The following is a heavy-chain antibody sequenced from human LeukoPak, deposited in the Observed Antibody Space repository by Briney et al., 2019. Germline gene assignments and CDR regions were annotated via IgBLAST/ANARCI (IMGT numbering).Heavy chain of an antibody. V-gene: IGHV1-2*06. CDR2: INPNSGGT. J-gene: IGHJ4*02. D-gene: IGHD3-3*01. CDR1: GYIFNDYY. Sequence: ASVKVSCKASGYIFNDYYMHWVRQAPGQGLEWKGRINPNSGGTNYAQKFQGRVTMTRDTSIKTDYRELSSLREEETAVYYCASRGGRTNYNFWRTYVTDFDYWGQGTLVTVSS. CDR3: ASRGGRTNYNFWRTYVTDFDY.